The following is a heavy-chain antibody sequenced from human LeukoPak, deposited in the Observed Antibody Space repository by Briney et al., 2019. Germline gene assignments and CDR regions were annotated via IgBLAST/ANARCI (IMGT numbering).Heavy chain of an antibody. V-gene: IGHV1-69*05. CDR3: ARDDNYGIFVNVDY. J-gene: IGHJ4*02. Sequence: GASVKVSCKASGGTFSSCAISWVRQAPGQGLEWMGGIIPIFGTANYAQKFQGRVTLTTDTSTSTAYMELSSLRSDDTAVYYCARDDNYGIFVNVDYWGQGTRVTVSS. D-gene: IGHD4-11*01. CDR1: GGTFSSCA. CDR2: IIPIFGTA.